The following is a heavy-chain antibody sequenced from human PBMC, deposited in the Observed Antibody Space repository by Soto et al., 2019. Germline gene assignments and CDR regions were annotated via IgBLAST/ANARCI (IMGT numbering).Heavy chain of an antibody. V-gene: IGHV1-69*13. CDR3: ARGAVVVLFSYCLDYYYVMDF. D-gene: IGHD2-2*01. J-gene: IGHJ6*02. Sequence: GASVKVSCKASGGTFSSYAISWVRQAPGQGLEWMGGIIPIFGTANYAQKFQGRVTITADESTSTAYMELSSLRSEDTAVYYCARGAVVVLFSYCLDYYYVMDFCGQG. CDR2: IIPIFGTA. CDR1: GGTFSSYA.